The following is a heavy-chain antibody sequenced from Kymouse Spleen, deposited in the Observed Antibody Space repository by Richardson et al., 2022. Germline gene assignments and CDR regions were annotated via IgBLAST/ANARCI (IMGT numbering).Heavy chain of an antibody. CDR1: GGSFSGYY. Sequence: QVQLQQWGAGLLKPSETLSLTCAVYGGSFSGYYWSWIRQPPGKGLEWIGEINHSGSTNYNPSLKSRVTISVDTSKNQFSLKLSSVTAADTAVYYCARGPDILTGYYNPYYYYYGMDVWGQGTTVTVSS. D-gene: IGHD3-9*01. V-gene: IGHV4-34*01. CDR3: ARGPDILTGYYNPYYYYYGMDV. J-gene: IGHJ6*02. CDR2: INHSGST.